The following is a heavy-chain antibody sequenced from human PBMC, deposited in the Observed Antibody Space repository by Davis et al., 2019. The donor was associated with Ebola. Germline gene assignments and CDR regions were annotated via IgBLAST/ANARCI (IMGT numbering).Heavy chain of an antibody. D-gene: IGHD6-6*01. J-gene: IGHJ6*02. CDR3: AKEYSSSAGLYYHGLDV. V-gene: IGHV3-43*01. CDR1: GFTFDDYT. CDR2: ISWDGGST. Sequence: GVSLRLSCAASGFTFDDYTMHWVRQAPGKGLEWVSLISWDGGSTYYADSVKGRFTISRDNSKNSLYLQMNSLRTEDTALYYCAKEYSSSAGLYYHGLDVWGQGTTVTVSS.